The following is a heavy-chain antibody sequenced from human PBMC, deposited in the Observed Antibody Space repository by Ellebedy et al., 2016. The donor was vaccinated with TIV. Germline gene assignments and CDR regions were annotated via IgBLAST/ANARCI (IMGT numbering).Heavy chain of an antibody. CDR2: IYHSGST. CDR1: GGSISSSNW. Sequence: SETLSLXCAVSGGSISSSNWWSCVRQPPGKGLEWIGEIYHSGSTTYNPSLKSRVTISVDKSKNQFSLKLSSVTAADTAVYYCARAPSGSSGWYPNWFDTWGQGTLVTVSS. CDR3: ARAPSGSSGWYPNWFDT. J-gene: IGHJ5*02. V-gene: IGHV4-4*02. D-gene: IGHD6-19*01.